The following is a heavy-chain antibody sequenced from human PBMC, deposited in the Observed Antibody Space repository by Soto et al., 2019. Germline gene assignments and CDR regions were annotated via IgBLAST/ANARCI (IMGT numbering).Heavy chain of an antibody. V-gene: IGHV4-39*07. CDR1: GGSISSSSYY. D-gene: IGHD3-10*01. Sequence: SETLSLTCSASGGSISSSSYYWGWIRQPPGKGLEWIGSIYYSGSIYYNPSLKSRVTISVDTSKNQFSLKLSSVTAADTAVYYCARVWGGAFDIWGQGTMVTVSS. CDR2: IYYSGSI. J-gene: IGHJ3*02. CDR3: ARVWGGAFDI.